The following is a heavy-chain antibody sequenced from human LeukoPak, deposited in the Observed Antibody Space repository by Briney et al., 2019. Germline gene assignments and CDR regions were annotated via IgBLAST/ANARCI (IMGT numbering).Heavy chain of an antibody. Sequence: ASVKVSCKASGYTFTSYAMHWVRQASGQRLEWMGWINAGNGNTKYSQKFQGRVTITRDTSASTAYMELSSLRSEDTAVYYCPRDREAIYDFWSGRYYYCGMDVWGQGTTVTVSS. J-gene: IGHJ6*02. D-gene: IGHD3-3*01. CDR2: INAGNGNT. CDR3: PRDREAIYDFWSGRYYYCGMDV. CDR1: GYTFTSYA. V-gene: IGHV1-3*01.